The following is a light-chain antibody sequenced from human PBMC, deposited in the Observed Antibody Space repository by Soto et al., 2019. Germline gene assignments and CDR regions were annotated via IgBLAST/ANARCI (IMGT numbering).Light chain of an antibody. CDR1: QSVITY. CDR3: QQYGSTPLT. Sequence: ESVLTQSPGTLSLSPGERATLSCRASQSVITYLAWYQQKPGQAPRLLIYGASSRATGIPDRFSGSGSGTDFTLTISRLEPEDAAVYYCQQYGSTPLTFGGGTKVEIK. CDR2: GAS. V-gene: IGKV3-20*01. J-gene: IGKJ4*01.